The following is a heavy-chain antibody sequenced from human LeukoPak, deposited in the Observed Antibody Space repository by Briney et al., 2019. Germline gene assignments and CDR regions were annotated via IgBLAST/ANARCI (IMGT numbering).Heavy chain of an antibody. CDR3: ARASYDFWSGYFEGLDYFDY. CDR1: GFTFSSYE. D-gene: IGHD3-3*01. V-gene: IGHV3-48*03. Sequence: GGSLRLSCAASGFTFSSYEMSWVSQAPGKGLEWVSYISGSGSTIYYADSLKGRFTISRDNAKNSLYLQMNSLRAEDTAVYYCARASYDFWSGYFEGLDYFDYWGQGTLVTVSS. CDR2: ISGSGSTI. J-gene: IGHJ4*02.